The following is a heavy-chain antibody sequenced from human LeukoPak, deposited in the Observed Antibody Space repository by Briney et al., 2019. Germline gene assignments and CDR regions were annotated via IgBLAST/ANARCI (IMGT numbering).Heavy chain of an antibody. Sequence: EASVKVSCKASGYTFTSYGISWVRQAPGQGLEWMGWISAYNGNTNYAQNLQGRVTMTTDTSTSTAYMEPRSLRSDDTAVYYCARDFIGANYYYAMDVWGKGTTVTVPS. CDR1: GYTFTSYG. CDR2: ISAYNGNT. CDR3: ARDFIGANYYYAMDV. J-gene: IGHJ6*04. D-gene: IGHD4/OR15-4a*01. V-gene: IGHV1-18*04.